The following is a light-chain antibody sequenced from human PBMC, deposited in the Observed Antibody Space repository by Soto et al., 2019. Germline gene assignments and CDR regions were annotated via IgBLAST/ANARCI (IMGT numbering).Light chain of an antibody. CDR3: SSYAGRTLYV. V-gene: IGLV2-8*01. CDR2: EVT. J-gene: IGLJ1*01. Sequence: QSVLTQPPSASGSPGQSVTISCTGTSSDVGGYDYVSWYQQRTGKAPKLLIHEVTKRPSGVPDRFSGSKSGNTASLTVSGLQAEDEADYYCSSYAGRTLYVFGTGTKVTVL. CDR1: SSDVGGYDY.